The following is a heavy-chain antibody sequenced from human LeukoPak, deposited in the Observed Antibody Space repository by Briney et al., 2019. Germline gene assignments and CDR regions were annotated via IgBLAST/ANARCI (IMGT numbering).Heavy chain of an antibody. Sequence: PGGSLRLSCAASGLTVSNNDVSWVRQAPGKGLEWVSVIDIRGDTYYAEIVKGRFTISRDKSKNTVSLQMDSLRAEDTAVYFCARRTGHGYGLDCWGQGTLVTVSS. D-gene: IGHD3/OR15-3a*01. CDR2: IDIRGDT. CDR3: ARRTGHGYGLDC. J-gene: IGHJ4*02. V-gene: IGHV3-53*01. CDR1: GLTVSNND.